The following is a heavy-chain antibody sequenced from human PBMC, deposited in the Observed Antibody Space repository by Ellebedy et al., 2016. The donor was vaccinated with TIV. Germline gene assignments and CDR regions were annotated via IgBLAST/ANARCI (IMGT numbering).Heavy chain of an antibody. CDR1: GFTFSSYW. J-gene: IGHJ6*02. CDR3: ARSMATIDYYYYGMDV. V-gene: IGHV3-7*03. Sequence: GESLKISCAASGFTFSSYWMSWVRQAPGKGLEWVANIKQDGSEKYYVDSVKGRFTISRDNAKNSLYLQMNSLRAEDTAVYYCARSMATIDYYYYGMDVWGQGTTVTVSS. CDR2: IKQDGSEK. D-gene: IGHD5-24*01.